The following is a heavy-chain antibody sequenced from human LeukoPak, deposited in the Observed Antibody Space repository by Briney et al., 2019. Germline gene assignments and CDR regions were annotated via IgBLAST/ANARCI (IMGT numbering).Heavy chain of an antibody. D-gene: IGHD2/OR15-2a*01. V-gene: IGHV3-30*04. CDR2: ISNDGRNK. CDR3: ARDPVSTGLRINSDY. J-gene: IGHJ4*02. CDR1: GFAFSSYA. Sequence: GGSLRLSCAASGFAFSSYAMHWVRQAPGKGLEWVAVISNDGRNKYHADSVKGRFTISRDNSMNTVYLHMTSLRAEDTAVYYCARDPVSTGLRINSDYWGQGTLVTVSS.